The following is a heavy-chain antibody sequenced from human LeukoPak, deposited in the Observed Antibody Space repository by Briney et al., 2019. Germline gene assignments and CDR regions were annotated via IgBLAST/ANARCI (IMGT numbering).Heavy chain of an antibody. Sequence: SVKVSCKASGGTFSSYAISWVRQAPGQGLEWMGGIIPIFGTANYAQKFQGRVTITADESTSTAHMELSSLRSEDTAVYYCAREGVDYDILTGLNWFDPWGQGTLVTVSS. CDR3: AREGVDYDILTGLNWFDP. CDR1: GGTFSSYA. J-gene: IGHJ5*02. V-gene: IGHV1-69*13. CDR2: IIPIFGTA. D-gene: IGHD3-9*01.